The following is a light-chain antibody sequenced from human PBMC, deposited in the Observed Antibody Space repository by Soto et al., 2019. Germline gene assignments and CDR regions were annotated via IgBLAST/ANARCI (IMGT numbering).Light chain of an antibody. J-gene: IGKJ1*01. V-gene: IGKV3-15*01. CDR1: QSVSSN. Sequence: IVITHSPATLSVSPEERATLSCRASQSVSSNLAWYQQKPGQAPRLLIYGASTRATGIPARFSGSGSGTEFTLTISSLQSEDFAVYYCQQYNNWPETFGQGTKV. CDR3: QQYNNWPET. CDR2: GAS.